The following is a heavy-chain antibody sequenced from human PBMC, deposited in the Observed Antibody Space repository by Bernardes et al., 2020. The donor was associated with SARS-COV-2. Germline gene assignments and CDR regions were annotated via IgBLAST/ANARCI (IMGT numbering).Heavy chain of an antibody. CDR1: GGSISSNNW. J-gene: IGHJ5*02. CDR2: FYHSGST. V-gene: IGHV4-4*02. Sequence: SETLSLTCAVSGGSISSNNWWSCVRQPPGRGLEWNGEFYHSGSTNYNPSLKSRVTISVDKSKNQFSLKLSSVTAADTAVYYCARVVNKDWFDPWGQGTLVTVSS. CDR3: ARVVNKDWFDP.